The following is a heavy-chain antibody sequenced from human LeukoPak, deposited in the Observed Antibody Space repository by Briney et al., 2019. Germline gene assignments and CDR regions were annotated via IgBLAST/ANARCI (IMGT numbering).Heavy chain of an antibody. Sequence: GGSLRLSCAASGFTVSSNYMSWVRQAPGKGLEWVSDISGSGGSTYYADSVKGRFTISRDNSKNTVFLQMNSLRAEDTAIYYCARDEASWYFDLWGRGTLVTVSS. J-gene: IGHJ2*01. V-gene: IGHV3-23*01. CDR1: GFTVSSNY. CDR2: ISGSGGST. CDR3: ARDEASWYFDL.